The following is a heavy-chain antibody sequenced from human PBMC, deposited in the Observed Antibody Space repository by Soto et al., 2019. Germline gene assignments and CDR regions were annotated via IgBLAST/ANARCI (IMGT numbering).Heavy chain of an antibody. D-gene: IGHD3-22*01. CDR2: ISYDGSNK. CDR1: GFTFSSYG. CDR3: AKELSYYDSRGYT. V-gene: IGHV3-30*18. Sequence: PGESLKISCAASGFTFSSYGMHWVRQAPGKGLEWVAVISYDGSNKYYADSVKGRFTISRDNSKNTLYLQMNSLRAEDTAVYYCAKELSYYDSRGYTWGQGTLVTVSS. J-gene: IGHJ5*02.